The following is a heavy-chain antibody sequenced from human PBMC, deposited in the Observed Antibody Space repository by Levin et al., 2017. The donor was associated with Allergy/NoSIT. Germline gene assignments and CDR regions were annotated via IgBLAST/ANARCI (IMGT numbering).Heavy chain of an antibody. V-gene: IGHV3-13*01. CDR1: GFTFSSYD. CDR3: ARGLNDYGDVGGAFDI. Sequence: GESLKISCAASGFTFSSYDMHWVRQATGKGLEWVSAIGTAGDTYYPGSVKGRFTISRENAKNSLYLQMNSLRAGDTAVYYCARGLNDYGDVGGAFDIWGQGTMVTVSS. J-gene: IGHJ3*02. CDR2: IGTAGDT. D-gene: IGHD4-17*01.